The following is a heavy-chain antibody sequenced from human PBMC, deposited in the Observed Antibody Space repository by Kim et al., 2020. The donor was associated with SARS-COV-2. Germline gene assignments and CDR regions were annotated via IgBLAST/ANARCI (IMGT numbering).Heavy chain of an antibody. CDR1: GFTFSSYA. D-gene: IGHD2-21*02. Sequence: GGSLRLSCAASGFTFSSYAMSWVRQAPGKGLEWVSAISGSGGSTYYADSVKGRFTISRDNSKNTLYLQMNSLRAEDTAVYYSIRWGHGGNSGTDYWGQGTLVTVSS. V-gene: IGHV3-23*01. J-gene: IGHJ4*02. CDR2: ISGSGGST. CDR3: IRWGHGGNSGTDY.